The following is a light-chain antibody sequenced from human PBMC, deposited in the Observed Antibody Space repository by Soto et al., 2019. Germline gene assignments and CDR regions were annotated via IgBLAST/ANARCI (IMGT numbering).Light chain of an antibody. Sequence: QAVVTQEPSVTVSPGGTVTLTCASSTGAVTSNYYPSWFQQKPGQAPRALFYSISNKHSWTPARCSGSLLGGKAALTLSDVQPADEADYYCLLYYGGVHVFGGGTKLTVL. V-gene: IGLV7-43*01. CDR3: LLYYGGVHV. CDR1: TGAVTSNYY. CDR2: SIS. J-gene: IGLJ2*01.